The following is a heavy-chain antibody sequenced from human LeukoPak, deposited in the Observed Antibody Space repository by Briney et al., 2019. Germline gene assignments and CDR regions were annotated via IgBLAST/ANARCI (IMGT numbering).Heavy chain of an antibody. V-gene: IGHV3-74*01. D-gene: IGHD6-6*01. CDR3: ARGLGSSSAGTTY. Sequence: QPGGSLRLSCAASGFTFSSYWMYWVRQAPGKGLVWVSRINEDGSTTSYADSVKGRFTISRDNTKNTVYLQMNSLRGEDTALYYCARGLGSSSAGTTYWGQGTLVTVSS. CDR1: GFTFSSYW. CDR2: INEDGSTT. J-gene: IGHJ4*02.